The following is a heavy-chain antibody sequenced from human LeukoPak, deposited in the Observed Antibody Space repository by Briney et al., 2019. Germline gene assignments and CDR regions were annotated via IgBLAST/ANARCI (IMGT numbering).Heavy chain of an antibody. Sequence: GGSLRLSCAASGFTFSSYWMSWVRQAPGKGLEWVANIKQDGSEKYYVDSVKGRFTISRDNAENSLYLQMNSLRAEDTAVYYCARDLGSGSYYLFDYWGQGTLVTVSS. V-gene: IGHV3-7*01. J-gene: IGHJ4*02. CDR3: ARDLGSGSYYLFDY. D-gene: IGHD1-26*01. CDR2: IKQDGSEK. CDR1: GFTFSSYW.